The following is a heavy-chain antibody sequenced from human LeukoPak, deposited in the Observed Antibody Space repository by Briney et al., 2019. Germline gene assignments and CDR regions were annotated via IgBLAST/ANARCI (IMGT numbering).Heavy chain of an antibody. J-gene: IGHJ4*02. CDR2: MKQDGSET. Sequence: GGSLRLSCAASGFTFSNYWMSWVRQAPGKGLEWVANMKQDGSETYYVDSVKGRFTISRDNAKNSLYLQMNSLRADDTAVYYCVKEAGTDWGQGTLVTVSS. CDR3: VKEAGTD. V-gene: IGHV3-7*04. D-gene: IGHD1-1*01. CDR1: GFTFSNYW.